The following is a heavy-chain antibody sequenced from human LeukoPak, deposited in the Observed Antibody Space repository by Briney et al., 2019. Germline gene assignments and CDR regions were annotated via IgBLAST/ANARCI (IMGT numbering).Heavy chain of an antibody. J-gene: IGHJ4*02. CDR3: ARTQGSSSWDYYFDY. CDR2: IYTSGST. CDR1: GGSISSYY. D-gene: IGHD6-19*01. V-gene: IGHV4-4*09. Sequence: PSETLSLTCTVSGGSISSYYWSWIRQPPGKGLEWIGYIYTSGSTTYSPSLKSRVAISVDTSNNQFSLKLSSVTAADTAVYYCARTQGSSSWDYYFDYWGQGTLVTVSS.